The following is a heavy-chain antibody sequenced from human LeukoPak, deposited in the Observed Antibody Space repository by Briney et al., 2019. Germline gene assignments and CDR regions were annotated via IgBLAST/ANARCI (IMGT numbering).Heavy chain of an antibody. D-gene: IGHD3-10*01. V-gene: IGHV1-2*02. Sequence: ASVKVSCKASGYTFTGYYMHWVRQAPGQGLEWMGWINPNSGGTNYAQKFQGRVTMTRDTSISTAYMELSSLRSEDTAVYYCASARSPFRGVIFGDAFDIWGQGTMVTVSS. CDR2: INPNSGGT. J-gene: IGHJ3*02. CDR3: ASARSPFRGVIFGDAFDI. CDR1: GYTFTGYY.